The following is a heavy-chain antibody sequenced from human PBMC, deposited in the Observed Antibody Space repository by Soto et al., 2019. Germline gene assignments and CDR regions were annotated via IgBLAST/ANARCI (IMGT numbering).Heavy chain of an antibody. Sequence: GGSLRLSCAVSGFTFSSYDLHWVRQAPGKGLEWVAVILYDGSNKYYAASVKGRFTISRDKSKNTLYLQMSSLRIEDTAVYYCARVTVVPAAIPHELRNWYFDLWGRGTLVTVSS. J-gene: IGHJ2*01. CDR1: GFTFSSYD. V-gene: IGHV3-30-3*01. CDR2: ILYDGSNK. CDR3: ARVTVVPAAIPHELRNWYFDL. D-gene: IGHD2-2*02.